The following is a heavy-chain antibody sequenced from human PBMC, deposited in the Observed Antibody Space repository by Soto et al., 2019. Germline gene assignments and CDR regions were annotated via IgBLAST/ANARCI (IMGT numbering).Heavy chain of an antibody. D-gene: IGHD4-17*01. J-gene: IGHJ4*02. Sequence: LSVTCTVSGGSIRDYFWTWIRQPPGKGLEWIGYIYYSGRTSYSPSLKSRVSISVDTSKNHFSLQLSSVTAADTAVYYCVRVCGEDCGASGRFDYWGQGTLVTVSS. CDR2: IYYSGRT. V-gene: IGHV4-59*01. CDR3: VRVCGEDCGASGRFDY. CDR1: GGSIRDYF.